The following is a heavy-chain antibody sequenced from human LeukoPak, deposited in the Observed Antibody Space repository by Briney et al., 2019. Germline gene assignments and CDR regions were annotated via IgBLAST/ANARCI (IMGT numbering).Heavy chain of an antibody. CDR3: ARDVSGWFGDWFDP. V-gene: IGHV4-59*12. CDR2: IDYTGST. J-gene: IGHJ5*02. D-gene: IGHD3-10*01. Sequence: SETLSLTCTVSGGSINDAYWSWIRQSPGRGLEWIGYIDYTGSTNYHPSLRGRVTISLATSKKQFSLTLSSVTAADTAVYYCARDVSGWFGDWFDPWGQGTLVTVSS. CDR1: GGSINDAY.